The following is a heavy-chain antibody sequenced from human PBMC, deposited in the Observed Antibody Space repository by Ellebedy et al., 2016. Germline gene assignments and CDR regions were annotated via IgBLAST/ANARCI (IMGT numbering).Heavy chain of an antibody. Sequence: ASVKVSXKASGYTFTSYDINWVRQATGQGLEWMGWMNPNSGNTGYAQKFQGRVTMTRNTSISTAYMELSSLRSEDTAVYYCARGPYSSSWYPDNWFDPWGQGTLVTVSS. CDR3: ARGPYSSSWYPDNWFDP. D-gene: IGHD6-13*01. J-gene: IGHJ5*02. CDR2: MNPNSGNT. CDR1: GYTFTSYD. V-gene: IGHV1-8*01.